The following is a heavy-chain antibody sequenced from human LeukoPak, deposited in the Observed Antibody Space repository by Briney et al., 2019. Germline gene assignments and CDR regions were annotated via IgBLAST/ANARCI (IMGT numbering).Heavy chain of an antibody. CDR3: ARYIVSYPHDAFDI. D-gene: IGHD1-26*01. J-gene: IGHJ3*02. V-gene: IGHV4-59*01. CDR2: IYYSGST. Sequence: SETLSLTCTVSGGSISSYYWSWIRQPPGKGLEWIGYIYYSGSTNYNPSLKSRVTISVDTSKNQFSLKLSSVTAADTAFYYCARYIVSYPHDAFDIWGQGTMVTVSS. CDR1: GGSISSYY.